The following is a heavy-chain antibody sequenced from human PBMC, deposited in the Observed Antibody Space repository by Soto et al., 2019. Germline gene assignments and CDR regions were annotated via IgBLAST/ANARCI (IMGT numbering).Heavy chain of an antibody. CDR1: GFTFSSYA. CDR2: ISGSGGST. V-gene: IGHV3-23*01. D-gene: IGHD3-9*01. CDR3: AKDDSRWDFDWLLFYYYYYMDV. J-gene: IGHJ6*03. Sequence: GGSLRLSCAASGFTFSSYAMSWVRQAPGKGLEWVSAISGSGGSTYYADSVKGRFTISRDNSKNTLYLQMNSLRAEDTAVYYCAKDDSRWDFDWLLFYYYYYMDVWGKGTTVTVSS.